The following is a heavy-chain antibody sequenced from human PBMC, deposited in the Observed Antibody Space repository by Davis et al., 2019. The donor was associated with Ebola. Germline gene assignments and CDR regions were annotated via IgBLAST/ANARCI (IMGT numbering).Heavy chain of an antibody. Sequence: PGGSLRLSCKGSGYGFTNYWIGWVRQMPGKGLEWMGFIFPDDSDATYSPSFQGQVTFSVDKSIRTAYLQWGSLKASDTAMYYCASLRRTITGMDDGFDIWGQGTMVTVSS. CDR1: GYGFTNYW. CDR3: ASLRRTITGMDDGFDI. D-gene: IGHD1-20*01. J-gene: IGHJ3*02. CDR2: IFPDDSDA. V-gene: IGHV5-51*01.